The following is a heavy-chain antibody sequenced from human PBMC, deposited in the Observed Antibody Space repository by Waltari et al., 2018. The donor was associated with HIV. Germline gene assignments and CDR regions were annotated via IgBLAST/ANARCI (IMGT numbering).Heavy chain of an antibody. V-gene: IGHV3-30*18. CDR1: GFTFSSYD. CDR2: ISLDGSDK. CDR3: AKDNYYDGSGYLDY. J-gene: IGHJ4*02. Sequence: QVQLVESGGGVVQPGRSLRLSCAASGFTFSSYDMHWVRQAPGKGLEWVAVISLDGSDKYYADSVKGRFTISRDKSKNTLYLQMNSLSAEDTAVYYCAKDNYYDGSGYLDYWGQGTLVTVSS. D-gene: IGHD3-22*01.